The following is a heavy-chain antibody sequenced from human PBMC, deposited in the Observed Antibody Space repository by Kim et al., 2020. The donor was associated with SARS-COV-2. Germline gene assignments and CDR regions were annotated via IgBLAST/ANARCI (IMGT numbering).Heavy chain of an antibody. CDR1: GFTFSSYA. Sequence: GGSLRLSCAASGFTFSSYAMSWVRQAPGKGLEWVSAISGSGGSTYYADSVKGRFTISRDNSKNTLYLQMNSLRAEDTAVYYCAKDEVTMIVGSGYFDYWGQGTLVTVSS. CDR3: AKDEVTMIVGSGYFDY. D-gene: IGHD3-22*01. V-gene: IGHV3-23*01. CDR2: ISGSGGST. J-gene: IGHJ4*02.